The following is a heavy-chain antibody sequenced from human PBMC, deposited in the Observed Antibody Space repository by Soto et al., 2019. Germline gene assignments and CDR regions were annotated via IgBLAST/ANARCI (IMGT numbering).Heavy chain of an antibody. J-gene: IGHJ5*02. Sequence: QGQLMESGGGVVLPGRSLRLSCAASGLPFSGYAMHWVRQAPGKGLEWVAAISHDASGTFYADSVKGRFTISRDDSKKMLFLQMNSLGPADTAVYHCARVGYGVSLCQGFDPWGQGTLVTVSS. V-gene: IGHV3-30-3*01. CDR3: ARVGYGVSLCQGFDP. D-gene: IGHD3-16*01. CDR1: GLPFSGYA. CDR2: ISHDASGT.